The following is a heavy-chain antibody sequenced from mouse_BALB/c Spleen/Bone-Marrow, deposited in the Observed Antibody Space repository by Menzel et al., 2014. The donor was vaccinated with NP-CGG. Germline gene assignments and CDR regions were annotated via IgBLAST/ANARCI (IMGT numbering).Heavy chain of an antibody. D-gene: IGHD2-3*01. CDR1: GFDFSRYW. J-gene: IGHJ3*01. CDR2: INPESNTI. CDR3: ARLGYYGWFAY. Sequence: VQLKQSGGGLVQPGVSLKLSCAASGFDFSRYWMSWVRQAPGKGLQWIGEINPESNTINYTPSLKDKFIISRDNAKNTLYLQMSKVRSEDTALYCCARLGYYGWFAYWGQGTLVTVSA. V-gene: IGHV4-1*02.